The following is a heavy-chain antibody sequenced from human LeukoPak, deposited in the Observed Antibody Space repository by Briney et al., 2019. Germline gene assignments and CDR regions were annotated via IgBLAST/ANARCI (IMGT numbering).Heavy chain of an antibody. J-gene: IGHJ4*01. Sequence: SVKVSCKASGGTFSSYAISWVRQAPGQGLEWMGRIIPILGIANYAQKFQGRVTITADKSTSTAYMELSSLRSEDTAVYYCARMYYYDSSGYPADGGGAYWGQGTLVTVSS. CDR3: ARMYYYDSSGYPADGGGAY. V-gene: IGHV1-69*04. D-gene: IGHD3-22*01. CDR2: IIPILGIA. CDR1: GGTFSSYA.